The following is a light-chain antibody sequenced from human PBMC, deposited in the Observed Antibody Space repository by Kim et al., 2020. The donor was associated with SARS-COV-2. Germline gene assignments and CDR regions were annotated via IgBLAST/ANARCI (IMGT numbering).Light chain of an antibody. V-gene: IGLV2-8*01. CDR2: EVN. J-gene: IGLJ2*01. Sequence: QSALTQPPSASGSPGQSVTISCSGTSSDVGGHNYVSWYQHHPGKVPTLMIYEVNKRPSGVPDRFSGSKSGNTASLTVSGLQAEDEADYYCSSYVASNNGKILGGGTQLTVL. CDR3: SSYVASNNGKI. CDR1: SSDVGGHNY.